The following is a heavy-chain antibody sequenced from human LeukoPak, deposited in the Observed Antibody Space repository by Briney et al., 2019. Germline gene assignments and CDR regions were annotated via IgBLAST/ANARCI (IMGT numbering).Heavy chain of an antibody. D-gene: IGHD3-10*01. J-gene: IGHJ6*03. Sequence: SETLSLTCSVSGDSISSSSSYWGWIRQPPGKGLEWIGSIYYSGSTYYNTSLKSRVTISVDTSKNQFSLKLSSVTAADTAVYYCARRPSFAMVRGFGYYMDVWGKGTTVTISS. V-gene: IGHV4-39*01. CDR1: GDSISSSSSY. CDR3: ARRPSFAMVRGFGYYMDV. CDR2: IYYSGST.